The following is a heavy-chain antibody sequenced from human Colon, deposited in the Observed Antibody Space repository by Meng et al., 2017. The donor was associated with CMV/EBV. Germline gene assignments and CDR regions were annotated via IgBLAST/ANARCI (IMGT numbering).Heavy chain of an antibody. CDR3: ARDISLWFGELTKYGLDV. J-gene: IGHJ6*02. CDR1: GFTFRNYA. V-gene: IGHV3-23*01. D-gene: IGHD3-10*01. CDR2: ISGSGGTR. Sequence: GGSLRLSCAASGFTFRNYAMSWVRQAPGKGLEWVSTISGSGGTRDYADSVKGRFTISRDNANSSLFLQMNSLRAEDTAVYYCARDISLWFGELTKYGLDVWGQGTTVTVSS.